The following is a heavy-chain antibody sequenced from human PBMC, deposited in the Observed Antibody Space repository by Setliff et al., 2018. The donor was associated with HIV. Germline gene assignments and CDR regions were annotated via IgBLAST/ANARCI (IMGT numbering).Heavy chain of an antibody. D-gene: IGHD6-19*01. J-gene: IGHJ5*02. Sequence: SETLSLTCAASGYSINSGFSRAWIRQPPGQGPQWIGSIYQSGSIYYTPSLQSRVTISVDASKDQFSLNLFSVTAADTAVYYCARPRRVRSRAWYWFDIWGQGTLVTVSS. CDR2: IYQSGSI. V-gene: IGHV4-38-2*01. CDR1: GYSINSGFS. CDR3: ARPRRVRSRAWYWFDI.